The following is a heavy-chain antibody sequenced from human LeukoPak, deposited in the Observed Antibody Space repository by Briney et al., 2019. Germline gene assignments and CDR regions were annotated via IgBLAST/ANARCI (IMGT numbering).Heavy chain of an antibody. CDR2: IYHSGST. CDR3: ARSPPGWYYDNSGQYYFDT. CDR1: GGSISSGGYS. D-gene: IGHD3-22*01. V-gene: IGHV4-30-2*01. J-gene: IGHJ4*02. Sequence: PSQTLSLTCAVSGGSISSGGYSWSWIRQPPGKGLEWIGYIYHSGSTYYNPSLKSRLTISVDRSKNQFSLKLSSVTAADTAVYYCARSPPGWYYDNSGQYYFDTWGQGALVTVSS.